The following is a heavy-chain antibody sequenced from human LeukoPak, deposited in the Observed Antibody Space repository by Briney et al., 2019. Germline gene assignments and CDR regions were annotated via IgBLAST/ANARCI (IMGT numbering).Heavy chain of an antibody. J-gene: IGHJ4*02. CDR1: GLMFSSYA. D-gene: IGHD3-22*01. CDR2: ISGSDGST. CDR3: AKAGGITIIVVVITS. Sequence: RPGGSLRLPCAASGLMFSSYAMSWVRQAPGRGLEWVSTISGSDGSTDYADSVKGRFTISRDNSKNTLYLQMSSLRAEDTAVYYCAKAGGITIIVVVITSWGQGTLVTVSS. V-gene: IGHV3-23*01.